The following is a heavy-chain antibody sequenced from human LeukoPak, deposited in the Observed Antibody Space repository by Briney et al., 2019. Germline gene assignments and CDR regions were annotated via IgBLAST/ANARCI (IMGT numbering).Heavy chain of an antibody. J-gene: IGHJ4*02. V-gene: IGHV1-18*01. CDR1: GYIFTSYG. CDR2: ISVYNGNT. Sequence: GAPVKVSCKASGYIFTSYGISWVRQAPGQGLEWMGWISVYNGNTNYAQKLQGRVTMTTDTSTSTVYMELRSLRSDDTAVFYCARVLAGYFDYWGQGTLVTVSS. D-gene: IGHD3-10*01. CDR3: ARVLAGYFDY.